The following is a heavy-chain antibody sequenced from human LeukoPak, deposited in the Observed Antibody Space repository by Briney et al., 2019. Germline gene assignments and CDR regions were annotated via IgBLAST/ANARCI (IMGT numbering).Heavy chain of an antibody. Sequence: GGSLRLSCAASGFTFSSYAMHWVRQAPGKGLEWVAVISYDGSNKYYADSVKGRFTISRDNSKNTLYPQMNSLRAEDTAVYYCARELSGFYDSSGNFDYWGQGTLVTVSS. J-gene: IGHJ4*02. V-gene: IGHV3-30-3*01. CDR3: ARELSGFYDSSGNFDY. D-gene: IGHD3-22*01. CDR1: GFTFSSYA. CDR2: ISYDGSNK.